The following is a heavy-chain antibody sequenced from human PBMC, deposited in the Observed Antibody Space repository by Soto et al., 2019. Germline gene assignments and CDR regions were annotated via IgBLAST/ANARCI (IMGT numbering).Heavy chain of an antibody. CDR2: ISFDGSTK. D-gene: IGHD2-15*01. Sequence: QVQLVESGGGVVQSGRSLRLSCTASGFTFSTYGMHWVRQAPGKGLEWVEVISFDGSTKYYGDSVKGRFTISRDNSKNTLYLQMNSLRAEDTAVYYCAKEGGYCSGGSCYSGDYFDYWGQGTLVTVSS. V-gene: IGHV3-30*18. CDR3: AKEGGYCSGGSCYSGDYFDY. J-gene: IGHJ4*02. CDR1: GFTFSTYG.